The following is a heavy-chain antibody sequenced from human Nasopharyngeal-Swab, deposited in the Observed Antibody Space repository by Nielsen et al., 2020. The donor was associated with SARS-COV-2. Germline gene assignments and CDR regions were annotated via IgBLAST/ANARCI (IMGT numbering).Heavy chain of an antibody. V-gene: IGHV3-23*01. D-gene: IGHD4-23*01. CDR3: AKGNYGGKVDS. Sequence: GESLKISCAASGFTFSSYAMSWVRQAPGKGLEWVSAISGSGGSTYYADSVKGRFTISRDNSKNTLYLQMNSLRIEDTALYYCAKGNYGGKVDSWGQGTLVTVSS. J-gene: IGHJ4*02. CDR2: ISGSGGST. CDR1: GFTFSSYA.